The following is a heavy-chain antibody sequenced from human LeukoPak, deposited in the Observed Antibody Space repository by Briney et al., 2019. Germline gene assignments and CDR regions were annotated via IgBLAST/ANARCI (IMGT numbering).Heavy chain of an antibody. V-gene: IGHV4-39*01. CDR2: ISYSGST. D-gene: IGHD2-15*01. CDR3: APYCSGGSCTGYVQH. CDR1: GDSITSSYF. Sequence: SETLSLTCTVSGDSITSSYFWGWIRQPPGKGLEWIGSISYSGSTQYNPSLKGRVIISVDTSKNEFSLNLGSVTAADTAVYFCAPYCSGGSCTGYVQHWGQGSLVTVS. J-gene: IGHJ1*01.